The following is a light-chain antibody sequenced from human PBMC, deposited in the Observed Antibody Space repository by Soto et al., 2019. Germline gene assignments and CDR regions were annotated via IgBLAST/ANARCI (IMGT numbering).Light chain of an antibody. CDR2: SND. CDR3: AAWDARLNGVV. CDR1: SSNIGTNT. Sequence: QSVLTQPPSTSGTPGQRVTISCSGSSSNIGTNTVNWYQQVPGTAPKLIIYSNDQRPSGVPDRFSGSKSGTSVSLAISGLQTEDEADYFCAAWDARLNGVVFGGGTKLTVL. V-gene: IGLV1-44*01. J-gene: IGLJ3*02.